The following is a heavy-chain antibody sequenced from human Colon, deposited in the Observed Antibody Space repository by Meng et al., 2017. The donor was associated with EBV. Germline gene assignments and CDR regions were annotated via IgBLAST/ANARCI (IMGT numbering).Heavy chain of an antibody. CDR1: GGSISSGGYY. V-gene: IGHV4-31*03. CDR3: ARASYGSGSPLGESWFDP. D-gene: IGHD3-10*01. CDR2: IHSSGST. J-gene: IGHJ5*02. Sequence: HVQVQDPGPGLVKLSQTPSPPCTVSGGSISSGGYYWSWIRQHPGKGLEWIGYIHSSGSTYYNPSLRSRLTISVDTSKNQFSLKLSSVTAADTAVYYCARASYGSGSPLGESWFDPWGQGTLVTVSS.